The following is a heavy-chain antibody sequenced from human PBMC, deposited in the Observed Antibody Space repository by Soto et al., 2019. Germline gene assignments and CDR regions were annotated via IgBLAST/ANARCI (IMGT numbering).Heavy chain of an antibody. CDR3: VKDDGGYPSTAPH. CDR1: GITISNYP. J-gene: IGHJ4*02. D-gene: IGHD3-22*01. Sequence: EVQLLESGGGLVQPGGSLSVSCAASGITISNYPMSWVRQAPGKGLDWVSGISGSGARTYYGDSAKGRFTISKDISKNALSLQLDSLGVEDTAVYFCVKDDGGYPSTAPHWGQGTLVTVSS. V-gene: IGHV3-23*01. CDR2: ISGSGART.